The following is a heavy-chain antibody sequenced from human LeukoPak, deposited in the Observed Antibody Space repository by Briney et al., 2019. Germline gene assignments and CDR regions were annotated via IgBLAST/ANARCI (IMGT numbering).Heavy chain of an antibody. CDR3: ATTTLTATFPFDY. J-gene: IGHJ4*02. D-gene: IGHD2-15*01. CDR1: GYTFTSYA. Sequence: ASVKVSCKASGYTFTSYAMNWVRQAPGKGLEWMGGFDPEDGETIYAQKFQGRVTMTEDTSTDTAYMELSSLRSEDTAVYYCATTTLTATFPFDYWGQGTLVTVSS. V-gene: IGHV1-24*01. CDR2: FDPEDGET.